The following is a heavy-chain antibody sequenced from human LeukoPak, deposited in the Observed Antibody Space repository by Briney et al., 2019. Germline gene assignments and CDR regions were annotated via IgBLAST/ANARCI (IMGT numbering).Heavy chain of an antibody. J-gene: IGHJ4*02. V-gene: IGHV1-18*01. Sequence: ASVTVSCKASGYTFTSYGISWVRQAPGQGLEWMGWISAYNGNTNYAQKLQGRVTMTTDTSTSTAYMELRSLRSDDTAVYYCARDLLRTYSSGSATDYWGQGTLVTVSS. D-gene: IGHD6-19*01. CDR3: ARDLLRTYSSGSATDY. CDR1: GYTFTSYG. CDR2: ISAYNGNT.